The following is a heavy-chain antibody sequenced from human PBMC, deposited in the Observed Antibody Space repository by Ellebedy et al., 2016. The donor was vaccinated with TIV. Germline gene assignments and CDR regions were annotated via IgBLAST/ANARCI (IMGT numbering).Heavy chain of an antibody. J-gene: IGHJ3*02. D-gene: IGHD4-11*01. CDR1: GFTFSDYY. Sequence: PGGSLRLSCAASGFTFSDYYMSWIRQAPGKGLEWVSYISSSSSYTNYADSVKGRFTISRDNAKNSLYLQMNSLRAEDTAVYYCARDRNSFDAFDIWGQGTMVTVSS. CDR2: ISSSSSYT. CDR3: ARDRNSFDAFDI. V-gene: IGHV3-11*06.